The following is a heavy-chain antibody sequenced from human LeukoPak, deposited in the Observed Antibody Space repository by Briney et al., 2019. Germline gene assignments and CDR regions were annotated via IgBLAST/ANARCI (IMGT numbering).Heavy chain of an antibody. CDR3: ARHKDYYYSYMDV. CDR2: IYYSGST. CDR1: GGSISSSSYY. V-gene: IGHV4-39*01. Sequence: PSETLSLTCTVSGGSISSSSYYWGWIRHPPGKGLEWIGSIYYSGSTYYSPSLKSRVTISVDTSKNQFSLKLSSVTAADTAVYYCARHKDYYYSYMDVWSKGTTVTISS. J-gene: IGHJ6*03.